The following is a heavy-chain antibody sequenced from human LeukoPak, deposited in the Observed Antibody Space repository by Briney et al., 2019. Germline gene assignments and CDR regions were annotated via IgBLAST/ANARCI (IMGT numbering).Heavy chain of an antibody. V-gene: IGHV3-30*02. Sequence: GGSLRLSCAASGFTFSSYGMHWVRPAPGKGLEWVAFIRYDGSNKYYADSVKGRFTISRDNSKNTLYLQMNTLRAEDTAVYYCAKRIGSDGSGSYPYYFDYWGQGTLVTVSS. D-gene: IGHD3-10*01. CDR2: IRYDGSNK. CDR3: AKRIGSDGSGSYPYYFDY. J-gene: IGHJ4*02. CDR1: GFTFSSYG.